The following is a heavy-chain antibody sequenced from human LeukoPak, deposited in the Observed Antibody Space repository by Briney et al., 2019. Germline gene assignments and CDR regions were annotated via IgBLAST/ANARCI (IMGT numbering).Heavy chain of an antibody. D-gene: IGHD5-12*01. Sequence: GSLRLSCAASGVTFSSYGMHWVRQAPGKGLEWVALISSDGNDKLYGDSVKGRFTISRDDSKSTLYLQMNSLRAEDTAVYYCTTKVIRGNSGDDYDDWGQGTLVTVSS. J-gene: IGHJ4*02. CDR3: TTKVIRGNSGDDYDD. CDR1: GVTFSSYG. CDR2: ISSDGNDK. V-gene: IGHV3-30*03.